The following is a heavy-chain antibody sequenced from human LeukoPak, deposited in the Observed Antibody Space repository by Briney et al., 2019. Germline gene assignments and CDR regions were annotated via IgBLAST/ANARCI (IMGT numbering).Heavy chain of an antibody. J-gene: IGHJ4*02. V-gene: IGHV3-66*01. CDR1: GFTVSNNL. CDR3: ARALHYYGSGSYISY. CDR2: IYSGGST. Sequence: PGGSLRLSCAASGFTVSNNLMTWVRQAPGKGLEWVSIIYSGGSTYYADSVKGRFTISRDNFKNTLYLQMNSLRAEDTAVYYCARALHYYGSGSYISYWGQGTLVTVSS. D-gene: IGHD3-10*01.